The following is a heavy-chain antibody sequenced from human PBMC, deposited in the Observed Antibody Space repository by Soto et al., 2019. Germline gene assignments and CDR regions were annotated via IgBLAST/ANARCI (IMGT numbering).Heavy chain of an antibody. V-gene: IGHV3-49*04. CDR2: IRIKAYGGTT. Sequence: GGSLRLSCTASGFPFGDYAMSLVRQSPGKGLEWVGFIRIKAYGGTTEYAASVKGRFTISRDDSKSIAYLQMNSLKTEDTAVYYCTRVSGVYYDILTGDAHFDYWGQGTLVTVSS. CDR3: TRVSGVYYDILTGDAHFDY. CDR1: GFPFGDYA. J-gene: IGHJ4*02. D-gene: IGHD3-9*01.